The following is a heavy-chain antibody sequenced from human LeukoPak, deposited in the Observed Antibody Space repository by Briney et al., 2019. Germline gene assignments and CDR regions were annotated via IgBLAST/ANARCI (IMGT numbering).Heavy chain of an antibody. V-gene: IGHV4-39*01. CDR2: ITYSGST. CDR1: GGSISSSTYC. J-gene: IGHJ4*02. CDR3: ARQGVGATDC. D-gene: IGHD1-26*01. Sequence: SETLSLTCTVSGGSISSSTYCWAWIRQSQGKGLEWIGSITYSGSTYYNPSLESRVTISVDTSKNQSSLRLISVTAVDTAVYYCARQGVGATDCWGQGTLVTVSS.